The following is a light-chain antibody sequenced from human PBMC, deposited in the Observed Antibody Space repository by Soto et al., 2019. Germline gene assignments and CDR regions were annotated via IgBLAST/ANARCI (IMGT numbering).Light chain of an antibody. CDR2: SNN. V-gene: IGLV1-44*01. CDR1: SSNIGSNT. CDR3: AAWDDSLNGSYV. J-gene: IGLJ1*01. Sequence: QSVLTQPPSASRTPGQRVTISCSGSSSNIGSNTVNWYQQLPGTAPKLLIYSNNQRPSGVPDRFSGSKSGTSASLAISGLQSEDEPDYYCAAWDDSLNGSYVFGTGTKVTVL.